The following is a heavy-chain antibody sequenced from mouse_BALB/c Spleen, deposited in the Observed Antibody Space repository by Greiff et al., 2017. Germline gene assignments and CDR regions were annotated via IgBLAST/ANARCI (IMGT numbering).Heavy chain of an antibody. CDR2: IDPETGGT. CDR1: GYTFTDYE. J-gene: IGHJ3*01. V-gene: IGHV1-15*01. Sequence: VQLQQSGAELVRPGASVTLSCKASGYTFTDYEMPWVKQTPVHGLEWIGAIDPETGGTAYNQKFKGKATLTADKSSSTAYMELRSLTSEDSAVYYCTRLGKGAWFAYWGQGTLVTVSA. CDR3: TRLGKGAWFAY.